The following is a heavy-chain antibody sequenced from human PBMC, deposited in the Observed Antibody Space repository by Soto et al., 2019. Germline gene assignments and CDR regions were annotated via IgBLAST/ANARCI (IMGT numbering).Heavy chain of an antibody. CDR2: INGSGGST. J-gene: IGHJ4*02. CDR3: AKKRTILGVVPVWFDY. D-gene: IGHD3-3*01. CDR1: GFTFSNYW. Sequence: PGGSLRLSCAASGFTFSNYWMHWARQAPGKGLEWVSGINGSGGSTYYADSVKGRFTISRDNAKNTLYLQMNSLRAEDTAVYYCAKKRTILGVVPVWFDYWGQGTLVTVSS. V-gene: IGHV3-23*01.